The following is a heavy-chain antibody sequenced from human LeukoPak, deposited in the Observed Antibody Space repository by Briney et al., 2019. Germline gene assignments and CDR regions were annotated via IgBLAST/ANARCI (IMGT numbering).Heavy chain of an antibody. CDR2: IIPIFGTA. J-gene: IGHJ4*02. Sequence: SVKVSCKASGGTFSSYAISWVRQAPGQGLEWMGGIIPIFGTANYAQKFQGRVTITADESTSTAYMELSSLRSEDTAVYYCASQDYDYVWGSYSGGYWGQGTLVTVSS. D-gene: IGHD3-16*01. V-gene: IGHV1-69*01. CDR1: GGTFSSYA. CDR3: ASQDYDYVWGSYSGGY.